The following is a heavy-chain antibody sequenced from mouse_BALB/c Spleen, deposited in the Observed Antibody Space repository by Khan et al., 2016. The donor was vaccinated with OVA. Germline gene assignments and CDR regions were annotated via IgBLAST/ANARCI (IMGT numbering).Heavy chain of an antibody. Sequence: VQLKQSGGGSVKPGGSLKLSCAVSGFTFSSYAMSWVRQTPEKRLEWVASISSGGSNYYPDSVKGRFTISRDNARNILYLQMSSLGSEDMAMYYCAREAYRYDECYFDYWGQGTTLTVSS. CDR3: AREAYRYDECYFDY. J-gene: IGHJ2*01. CDR2: ISSGGSN. CDR1: GFTFSSYA. D-gene: IGHD2-14*01. V-gene: IGHV5-6-5*01.